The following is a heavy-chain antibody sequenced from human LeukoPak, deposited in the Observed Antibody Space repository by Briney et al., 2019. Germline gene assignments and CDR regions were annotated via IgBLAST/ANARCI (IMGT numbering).Heavy chain of an antibody. CDR2: MNPNSGNT. J-gene: IGHJ4*02. V-gene: IGHV1-8*01. D-gene: IGHD6-13*01. CDR1: GYTFTSYD. CDR3: ARGIAAAGTPFDY. Sequence: ASVKVSCKASGYTFTSYDINWVRQATGQGLEWMGWMNPNSGNTGYAQKFQGRVTMTRNTSISTAYMELSRLRSDDTAVYYCARGIAAAGTPFDYWAREPWSPSPQ.